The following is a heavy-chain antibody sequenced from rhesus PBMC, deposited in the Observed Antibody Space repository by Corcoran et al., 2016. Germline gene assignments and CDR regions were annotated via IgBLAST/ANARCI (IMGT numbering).Heavy chain of an antibody. D-gene: IGHD3-9*01. CDR3: ARNSRSGKGFWYFDL. Sequence: QVQLQESGPGLVKPSETLSLTCAVSGYSISSGYGWSWIRQPPGQGLEWIGYIGGSSGSTNYNPSLKSRVTISKDTSKNQFSLKLSSVTAADTAVYYCARNSRSGKGFWYFDLWGPGTPITISS. CDR2: IGGSSGST. CDR1: GYSISSGYG. V-gene: IGHV4-127*01. J-gene: IGHJ2*01.